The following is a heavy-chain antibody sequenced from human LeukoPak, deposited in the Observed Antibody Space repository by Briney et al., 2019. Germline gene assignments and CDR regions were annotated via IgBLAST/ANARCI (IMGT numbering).Heavy chain of an antibody. CDR2: ISSSSSYI. V-gene: IGHV3-21*01. J-gene: IGHJ6*03. CDR3: ARDHLDWNYEPEYDTYYYYYMDV. D-gene: IGHD1-7*01. Sequence: PGGSLRLSCAASGFTFSSYSMNWVRQAPGKGLEWVSSISSSSSYIYYADSVKGRFTISRDNAKNSLYLQMNSLRAEDTAVYYCARDHLDWNYEPEYDTYYYYYMDVWGKGTTVTVSS. CDR1: GFTFSSYS.